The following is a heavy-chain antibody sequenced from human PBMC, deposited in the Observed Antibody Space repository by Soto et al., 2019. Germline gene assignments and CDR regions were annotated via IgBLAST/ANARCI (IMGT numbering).Heavy chain of an antibody. CDR3: ARSIAARLNWFDP. J-gene: IGHJ5*02. CDR2: ISYDGSNK. Sequence: GGSLRLSCAASGFTFSSYGMHWVRQAPGKGLEWVAVISYDGSNKYYADSVKGRFTISRDNSKNTLYLQMNSLRAEDTAVYYCARSIAARLNWFDPWGQGTLVTVST. D-gene: IGHD6-6*01. CDR1: GFTFSSYG. V-gene: IGHV3-30*03.